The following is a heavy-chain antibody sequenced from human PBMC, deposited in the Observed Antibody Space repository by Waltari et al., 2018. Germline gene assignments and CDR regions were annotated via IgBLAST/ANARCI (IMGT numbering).Heavy chain of an antibody. Sequence: QLQLQESGPGLVKPSETLSLTCTVSGGSISSSSYYWGWIRQPPGKGLEWIGSIYYSGSTYYNPSLKSRVTISVDTSKNQFSLKLSSVTAADTAVYYCTTLGFGELGSYYFDYWGQGTLVTVSS. D-gene: IGHD3-10*01. CDR3: TTLGFGELGSYYFDY. J-gene: IGHJ4*02. V-gene: IGHV4-39*01. CDR1: GGSISSSSYY. CDR2: IYYSGST.